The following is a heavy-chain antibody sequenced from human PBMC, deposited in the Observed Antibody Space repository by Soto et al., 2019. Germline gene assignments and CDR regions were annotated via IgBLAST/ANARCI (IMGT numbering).Heavy chain of an antibody. J-gene: IGHJ4*02. CDR3: ARSRTLGSSGWYGSCFDY. D-gene: IGHD6-19*01. Sequence: GGSLRLSCAASGFTFSSYGMHWARQAPGKGLEWVAVIWYDGSNKYYADSVKGRFTISRDNSKNTLYLQMNSLRAEDTAVYYCARSRTLGSSGWYGSCFDYWGQGTLVTVSS. V-gene: IGHV3-33*01. CDR2: IWYDGSNK. CDR1: GFTFSSYG.